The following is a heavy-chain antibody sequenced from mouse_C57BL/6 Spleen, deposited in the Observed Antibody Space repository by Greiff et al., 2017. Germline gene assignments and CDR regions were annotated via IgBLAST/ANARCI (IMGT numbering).Heavy chain of an antibody. CDR2: INPNYGTT. CDR1: GYSFTDYN. CDR3: ARWGDGYPYYFDY. V-gene: IGHV1-39*01. D-gene: IGHD2-3*01. Sequence: VHVKQSGPELVKPGASVKISCKASGYSFTDYNMNWVKQSTGKSLEWIGVINPNYGTTSYNQKFKGKATLTVDQSSSTAYMQLNSLTSEDSAVYYCARWGDGYPYYFDYWGQGTTLTVSS. J-gene: IGHJ2*01.